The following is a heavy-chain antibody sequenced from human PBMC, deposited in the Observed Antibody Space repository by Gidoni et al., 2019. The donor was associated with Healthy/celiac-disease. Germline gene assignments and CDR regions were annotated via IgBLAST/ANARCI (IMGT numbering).Heavy chain of an antibody. J-gene: IGHJ5*02. D-gene: IGHD2-15*01. CDR3: AREDCSGGSCYHNWFDP. CDR1: GFTFSDYY. V-gene: IGHV3-11*05. Sequence: QVQLVESGGGLVTPGGSLRLSCAASGFTFSDYYMSWIRQAPGKGLEWVSYISSSSSYTNYADSVKGRFTISRDNAKNSLYLQMNSLRAEDTAVYYCAREDCSGGSCYHNWFDPWGQGTLVTVSS. CDR2: ISSSSSYT.